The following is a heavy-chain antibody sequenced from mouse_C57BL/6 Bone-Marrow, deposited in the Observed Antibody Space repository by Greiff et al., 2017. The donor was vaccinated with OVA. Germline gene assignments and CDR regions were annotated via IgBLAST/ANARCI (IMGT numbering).Heavy chain of an antibody. CDR3: ARSYYGSSYGRFAY. CDR2: IYPRSGNT. J-gene: IGHJ3*01. V-gene: IGHV1-81*01. D-gene: IGHD1-1*01. CDR1: GYTFTSYG. Sequence: VQLQQSGAELARPGASVQLSCKASGYTFTSYGISWVKQSTGPGLEWIGEIYPRSGNTYYNEKFKGKATLTADKSSSTAYMELRSLTSEDSAVYFCARSYYGSSYGRFAYWGQGTLVTVSA.